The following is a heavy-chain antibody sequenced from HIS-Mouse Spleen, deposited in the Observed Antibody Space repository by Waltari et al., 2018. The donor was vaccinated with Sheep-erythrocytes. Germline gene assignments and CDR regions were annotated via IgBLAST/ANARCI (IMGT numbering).Heavy chain of an antibody. J-gene: IGHJ3*02. CDR3: ARDSTSDAFDI. CDR1: GSTFSSYS. D-gene: IGHD6-6*01. V-gene: IGHV3-21*01. Sequence: EVQLVESGGGLVKPGGSLRLSCAASGSTFSSYSMNWVRQAPGKGLGWVSSIVSGSSYIYYADSVKGRFTIARDNAKNSLYLQMNSLRAEDTAVYYCARDSTSDAFDIWGQGTMVTVSS. CDR2: IVSGSSYI.